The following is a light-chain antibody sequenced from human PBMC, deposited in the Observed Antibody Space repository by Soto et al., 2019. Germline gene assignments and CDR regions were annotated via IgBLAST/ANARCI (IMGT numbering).Light chain of an antibody. V-gene: IGKV1-5*03. CDR1: RSISSW. J-gene: IGKJ1*01. CDR3: QQYNSYWT. Sequence: DIQMTQSPSTLPAAVGDRVTITCRASRSISSWLAWYQQKPGKAPKVLIYKASTLQSGVPSRFSGSGSGTEFTLTISSLQPDDFATYYCQQYNSYWTFGQGTKVEVE. CDR2: KAS.